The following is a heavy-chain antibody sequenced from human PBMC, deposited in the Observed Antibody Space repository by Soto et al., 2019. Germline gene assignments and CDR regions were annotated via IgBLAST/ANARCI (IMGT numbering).Heavy chain of an antibody. CDR3: ARDLIAAAGYYYYGMDV. Sequence: GASVKVSCKASGYTFTSYGISCVRQAPGQGLEWMGWISAYNGNTNYAQKLQGRVTMTTDTSTSTAYMELRSLRSDDTAVYYCARDLIAAAGYYYYGMDVWGQGTTVTVSS. CDR2: ISAYNGNT. CDR1: GYTFTSYG. J-gene: IGHJ6*02. V-gene: IGHV1-18*01. D-gene: IGHD6-13*01.